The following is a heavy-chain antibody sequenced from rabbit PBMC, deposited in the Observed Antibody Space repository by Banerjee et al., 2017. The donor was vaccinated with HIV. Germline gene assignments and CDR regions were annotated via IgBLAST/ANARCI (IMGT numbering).Heavy chain of an antibody. D-gene: IGHD2-1*01. Sequence: QEQLVESGGGLVQPEGSLTLTCTASGFSFSGSYYMCWVRQAPGKGLEWIGCIYTGSNSAYYASWAKGRFTISKTSSTTVTLQMTSLTAADTATYFCVRDQAGDTDYGPYYLNLWGQGTLVTVS. CDR3: VRDQAGDTDYGPYYLNL. J-gene: IGHJ4*01. V-gene: IGHV1S45*01. CDR1: GFSFSGSYY. CDR2: IYTGSNSA.